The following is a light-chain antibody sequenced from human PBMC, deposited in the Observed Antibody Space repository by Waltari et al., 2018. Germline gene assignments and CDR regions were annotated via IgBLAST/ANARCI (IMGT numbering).Light chain of an antibody. V-gene: IGLV2-23*02. CDR2: EVI. CDR3: CSYVGGSSLI. J-gene: IGLJ2*01. CDR1: SSDVGSYNL. Sequence: QSALAQPASVSGSPGQSITISCTGTSSDVGSYNLVSWYHQHPGKVPKLMIYEVIKRPSGVSNRFSGSKSGNTASLTISVLQAEDEADYYCCSYVGGSSLIFGGGTKLTVL.